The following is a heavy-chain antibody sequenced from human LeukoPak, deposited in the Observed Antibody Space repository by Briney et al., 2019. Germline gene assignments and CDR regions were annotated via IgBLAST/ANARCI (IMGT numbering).Heavy chain of an antibody. J-gene: IGHJ4*02. CDR2: IYDSGIT. D-gene: IGHD3-10*01. CDR3: ARGATATSGSYYTSYFDY. Sequence: SETLSLTCTVSGGSSSSYYWSWIRQPPGKGLEWIGYIYDSGITNYNPSLKSRVTISVDASKTQFSLNLSSVTAADTAFYYCARGATATSGSYYTSYFDYWGQGTLVTVSS. V-gene: IGHV4-59*01. CDR1: GGSSSSYY.